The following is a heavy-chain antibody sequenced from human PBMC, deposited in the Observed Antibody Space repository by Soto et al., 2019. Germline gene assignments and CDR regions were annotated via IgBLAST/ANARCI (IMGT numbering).Heavy chain of an antibody. Sequence: EVQLVESGGGLVQPGGSLRLSCSASGFIFSESTIYWVRQVPGKGLEAISAVSTSGRSTYYADSVKHRFTISRDNSKNTLFLQMGSLRPEDTAIYYCVKQAHGLDGVAFDYWGQGTQVTVAS. J-gene: IGHJ4*02. D-gene: IGHD2-15*01. CDR1: GFIFSEST. CDR2: VSTSGRST. V-gene: IGHV3-64D*06. CDR3: VKQAHGLDGVAFDY.